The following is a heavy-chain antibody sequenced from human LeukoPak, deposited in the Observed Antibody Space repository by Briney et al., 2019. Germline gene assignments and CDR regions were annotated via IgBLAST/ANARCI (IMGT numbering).Heavy chain of an antibody. CDR2: IYPGDSDT. D-gene: IGHD6-13*01. CDR3: ARRGEAAEWFDP. Sequence: GESLKTSCKGSGYSFTNYWIAWVRQMPGKGLEWMGIIYPGDSDTRYSPSFQGQVTISADKSINTAYLQWRSLKASDTAIYYCARRGEAAEWFDPWGQGTLVTVSS. V-gene: IGHV5-51*01. CDR1: GYSFTNYW. J-gene: IGHJ5*02.